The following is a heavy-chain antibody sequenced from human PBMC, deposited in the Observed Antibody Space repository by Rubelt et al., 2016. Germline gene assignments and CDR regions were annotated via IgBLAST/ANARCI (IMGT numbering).Heavy chain of an antibody. Sequence: EVQLVESGGGLIQPGGSLRLSCAASGFTVSSNYMSWVRQAPGKGLEWVSVIYSGGSTYYAESVKGRFTISRDNSKNTLYLQMNSPRAEDTAVFYCASAQLGDYYYGMDVWAKGPRSPSP. CDR1: GFTVSSNY. CDR3: ASAQLGDYYYGMDV. CDR2: IYSGGST. V-gene: IGHV3-53*01. J-gene: IGHJ6*02. D-gene: IGHD6-6*01.